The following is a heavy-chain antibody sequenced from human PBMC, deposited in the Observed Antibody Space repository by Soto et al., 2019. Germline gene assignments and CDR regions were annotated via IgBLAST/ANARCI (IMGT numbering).Heavy chain of an antibody. Sequence: GGSLRLSCAASGFTLSSYAAHWVRQAPGKRLEWVAVISYDGSNKYYADSVKGRFTISRDNSKNTLYLQMNSLRPEDTAVYYCARVQAAGHYYYYYGMDVWGQGTTVTVSS. D-gene: IGHD6-13*01. CDR3: ARVQAAGHYYYYYGMDV. J-gene: IGHJ6*02. CDR2: ISYDGSNK. CDR1: GFTLSSYA. V-gene: IGHV3-30-3*01.